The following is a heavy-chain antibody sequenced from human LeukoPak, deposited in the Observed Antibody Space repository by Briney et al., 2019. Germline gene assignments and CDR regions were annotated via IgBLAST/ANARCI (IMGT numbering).Heavy chain of an antibody. J-gene: IGHJ3*02. D-gene: IGHD2-15*01. CDR2: IYYSGTT. CDR3: ASKTIVVVVADSFDI. V-gene: IGHV4-4*02. Sequence: SETLSLTCAVSGGSISSSNWWSWVRQPPGKGLEWIASIYYSGTTWYNPSLQSRVTISLDTPKNQFSLKLSSVTAADTAVYYCASKTIVVVVADSFDIWGQGTLVTVSS. CDR1: GGSISSSNW.